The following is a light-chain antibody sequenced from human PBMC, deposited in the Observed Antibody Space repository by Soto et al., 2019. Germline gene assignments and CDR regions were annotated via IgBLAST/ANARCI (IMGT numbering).Light chain of an antibody. Sequence: QSALTQPASVSGSPGQSITISCTGTSSDVGGYNYVSWYQQHPGKAPKLMIYEVSNRPSGVSNRFSGSKSGNTASLTISGLQAEDATDYYCSSYTRSSTHWVFGGGTKVTVL. J-gene: IGLJ3*02. CDR3: SSYTRSSTHWV. V-gene: IGLV2-14*01. CDR1: SSDVGGYNY. CDR2: EVS.